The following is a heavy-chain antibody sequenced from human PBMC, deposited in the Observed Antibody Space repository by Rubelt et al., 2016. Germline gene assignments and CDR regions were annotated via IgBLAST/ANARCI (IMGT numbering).Heavy chain of an antibody. CDR1: GGSFSGYY. V-gene: IGHV4-34*01. J-gene: IGHJ6*02. CDR2: INHSGST. CDR3: ARVGGVANLVRGMDV. Sequence: QVQLQQWGAGLLKPSETLSLTCAVYGGSFSGYYWSWIRQPPGKGLEWIGEINHSGSTNYNPSLKSRVPISRGTSKNQFSLKLSFVTAADTAVYYCARVGGVANLVRGMDVWGQGTTVTVSS. D-gene: IGHD2-15*01.